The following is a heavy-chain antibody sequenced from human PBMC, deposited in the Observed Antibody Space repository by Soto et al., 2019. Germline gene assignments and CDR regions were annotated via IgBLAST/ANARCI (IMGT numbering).Heavy chain of an antibody. D-gene: IGHD4-17*01. J-gene: IGHJ4*02. CDR1: GGSVTNSSYY. CDR3: VSQRTTVPTQAYFDY. Sequence: ETLSLAWTLSGGSVTNSSYYWGWIRQSPGEGLEWIGSVYYRGRSYSKSSVKSRVTISVDTSKNRFSLSLNYVTASDTAVYFCVSQRTTVPTQAYFDYWGPGALVTVSS. V-gene: IGHV4-39*01. CDR2: VYYRGRS.